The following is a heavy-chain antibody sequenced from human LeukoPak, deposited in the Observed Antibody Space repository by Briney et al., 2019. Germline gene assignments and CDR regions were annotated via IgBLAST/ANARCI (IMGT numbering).Heavy chain of an antibody. CDR1: GFTFGSYW. Sequence: GGSLRLSCAASGFTFGSYWMHWVRQAPGKGLVWVSRINSDGSSTSYADSVKGRFTISRDNAKNTLYLQMNSLRAEDTAVYYCARDRGSMVRGVSDYWGQGTLVTVSS. J-gene: IGHJ4*02. D-gene: IGHD3-10*01. V-gene: IGHV3-74*01. CDR2: INSDGSST. CDR3: ARDRGSMVRGVSDY.